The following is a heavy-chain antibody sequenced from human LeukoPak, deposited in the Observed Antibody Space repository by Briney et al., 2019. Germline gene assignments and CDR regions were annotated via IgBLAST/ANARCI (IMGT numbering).Heavy chain of an antibody. CDR2: IYGGGST. Sequence: GGSLRLSCAASAFIFDDYDMTWVRQAPGKGLEWVSVIYGGGSTYYADSVKGRFTISRDNSKNTLYLQMNSLRAEDTAVYYCARSPWSGYSYYFDYWGQGTLVTVSS. D-gene: IGHD3-3*01. CDR1: AFIFDDYD. V-gene: IGHV3-53*01. CDR3: ARSPWSGYSYYFDY. J-gene: IGHJ4*02.